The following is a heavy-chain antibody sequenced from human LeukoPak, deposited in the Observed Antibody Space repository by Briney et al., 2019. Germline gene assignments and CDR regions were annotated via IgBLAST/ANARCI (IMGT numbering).Heavy chain of an antibody. CDR1: GGSISSSNW. CDR3: ARANLVVVPTAIYYYGMDV. Sequence: SGTLSLTCAVSGGSISSSNWWTRVRPPPGKGLEWIGEIFHSGSTNYNPSLRSRVTISVDKSKTQFSLKLSSVTAADTAVYYCARANLVVVPTAIYYYGMDVWGKGTTVTVSS. CDR2: IFHSGST. J-gene: IGHJ6*04. V-gene: IGHV4-4*02. D-gene: IGHD2-2*01.